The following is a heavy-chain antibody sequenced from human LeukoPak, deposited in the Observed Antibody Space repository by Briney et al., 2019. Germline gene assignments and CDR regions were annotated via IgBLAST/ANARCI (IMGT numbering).Heavy chain of an antibody. Sequence: GGSLRPSCAASGFTFSSNGMHWVRQAPGKGLEWVAFIRYDGNNEKYADSVKGRFTISRDNSKNTLSLQMNSLRAEDTAVYFCAKDWGSSSLYLVNWGQGTLVTVSS. CDR3: AKDWGSSSLYLVN. CDR2: IRYDGNNE. V-gene: IGHV3-30*02. CDR1: GFTFSSNG. J-gene: IGHJ4*02. D-gene: IGHD6-6*01.